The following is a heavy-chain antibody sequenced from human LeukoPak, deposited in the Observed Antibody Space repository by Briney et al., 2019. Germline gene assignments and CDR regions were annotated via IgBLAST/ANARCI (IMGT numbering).Heavy chain of an antibody. J-gene: IGHJ4*02. V-gene: IGHV4-59*08. D-gene: IGHD2-8*02. CDR3: AGHHPRNTVDF. CDR1: GGSISSYY. CDR2: VYYSGST. Sequence: SETLSLTCTVSGGSISSYYWSWIRQPPGKGLEWIGYVYYSGSTNYNPSLKSRVTISLDTSKNQFSLKLSSVTAADTAVYYCAGHHPRNTVDFWGQGTLVTVSS.